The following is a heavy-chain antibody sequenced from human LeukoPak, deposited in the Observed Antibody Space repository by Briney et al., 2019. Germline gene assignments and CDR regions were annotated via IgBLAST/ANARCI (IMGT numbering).Heavy chain of an antibody. V-gene: IGHV1-2*06. CDR1: GYTFTGYY. Sequence: ASVKVSCKASGYTFTGYYMHWVRQAPGQGLEWMGRINPNSGGTNYAQKFQGRVTMTRDTSISTDYMELRRLRSDDTAVYYCARVFRVPYDAFDIWGQGTMVTVSS. D-gene: IGHD3-10*01. CDR2: INPNSGGT. J-gene: IGHJ3*02. CDR3: ARVFRVPYDAFDI.